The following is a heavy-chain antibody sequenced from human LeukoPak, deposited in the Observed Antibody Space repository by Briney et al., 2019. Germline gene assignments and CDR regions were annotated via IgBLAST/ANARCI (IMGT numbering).Heavy chain of an antibody. V-gene: IGHV1-69*01. Sequence: ASVKVSCKASGGTFSSYAISWVRQAPGQGLEWMGGIIPIFGTANYAQKFQGRVTITADESTSTAYMELSSLRSEDTAVYYCARVGSGSYYFPLDYWGQGTLVTVSS. CDR3: ARVGSGSYYFPLDY. CDR2: IIPIFGTA. D-gene: IGHD1-26*01. CDR1: GGTFSSYA. J-gene: IGHJ4*02.